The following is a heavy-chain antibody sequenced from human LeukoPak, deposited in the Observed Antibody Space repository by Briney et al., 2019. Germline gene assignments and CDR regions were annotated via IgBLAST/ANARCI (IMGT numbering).Heavy chain of an antibody. CDR3: ARDDGYCSGGSCYPGWYFDY. D-gene: IGHD2-15*01. CDR1: GFTFSSYA. J-gene: IGHJ4*02. CDR2: ISSSSSTI. V-gene: IGHV3-48*01. Sequence: TGGSLRLSCAASGFTFSSYAMSWVRQAPGKGLEWVSYISSSSSTIYYADSVKGRFTISRDNAKNSLYLQMNSLRAEDTAVYYCARDDGYCSGGSCYPGWYFDYWGQGTLVTVSS.